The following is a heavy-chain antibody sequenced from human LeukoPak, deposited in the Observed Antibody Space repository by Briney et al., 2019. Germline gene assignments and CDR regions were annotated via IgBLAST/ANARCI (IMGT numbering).Heavy chain of an antibody. V-gene: IGHV3-7*03. D-gene: IGHD3-16*01. Sequence: GGSLRLSCAASGFTFSNYWMSWVRQAPGKGLEWVANIKEDGSEKYYVDAVKGRFTISRDNAKNSLYPQMSNLRAEDTAVYFCARGGGLDVWGQGATVTVSS. J-gene: IGHJ6*02. CDR3: ARGGGLDV. CDR1: GFTFSNYW. CDR2: IKEDGSEK.